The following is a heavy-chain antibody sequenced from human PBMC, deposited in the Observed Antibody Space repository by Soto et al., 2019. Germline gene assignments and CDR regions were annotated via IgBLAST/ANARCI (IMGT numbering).Heavy chain of an antibody. CDR3: ARGVTMVRGVILREYNWFDP. J-gene: IGHJ5*02. CDR2: INHSGST. D-gene: IGHD3-10*01. V-gene: IGHV4-34*01. Sequence: SETLSLTCAVYGGSFSGYYWSWIRQPPGKGLEWIGEINHSGSTNYNPSLKSRVTISVDTSKNQFSLKLSSVTAADTAVYYCARGVTMVRGVILREYNWFDPWGQGTLVTVSS. CDR1: GGSFSGYY.